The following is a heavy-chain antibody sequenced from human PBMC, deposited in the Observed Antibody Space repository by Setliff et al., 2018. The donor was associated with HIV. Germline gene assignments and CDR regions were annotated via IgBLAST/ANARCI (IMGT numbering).Heavy chain of an antibody. V-gene: IGHV2-5*02. CDR1: GFSLSTGGVG. Sequence: SGPTLVNPTQTLTLTCTFSGFSLSTGGVGLGWLRQPPGRAPERLGIIYWDDNKRYTPSLQDRLTITKDTFRHQVVLTMTNMAPVDTGTYYCAHSRMGVSGWPVFDSWGQGTLVTVSS. J-gene: IGHJ4*02. CDR3: AHSRMGVSGWPVFDS. CDR2: IYWDDNK. D-gene: IGHD3-16*01.